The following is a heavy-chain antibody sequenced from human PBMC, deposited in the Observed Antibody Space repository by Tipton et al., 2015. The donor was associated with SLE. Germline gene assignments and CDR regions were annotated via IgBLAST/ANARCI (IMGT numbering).Heavy chain of an antibody. Sequence: TLSLTCSVYGGSFSDYYWTWIRQPPGKGLEWIGAINHSGSTNYSPSLKSRVTISVDTSKNQFSLKLTSVTAADTAVYFCAREWADDAFDIWGRGTRVTVSS. D-gene: IGHD2-8*01. CDR2: INHSGST. CDR3: AREWADDAFDI. CDR1: GGSFSDYY. J-gene: IGHJ3*02. V-gene: IGHV4-34*01.